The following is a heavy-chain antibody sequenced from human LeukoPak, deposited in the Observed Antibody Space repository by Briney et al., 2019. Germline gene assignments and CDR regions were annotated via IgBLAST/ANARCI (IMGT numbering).Heavy chain of an antibody. V-gene: IGHV4-59*01. CDR2: IYYSGST. Sequence: SSETLSLTCTVSGGSINSYYWSWIRQPPGKGLEWIGYIYYSGSTNYNPSLKSRVTISVDTSKNQFSLKMSSVTAADTAVYYCARARDGHINNWFDPWGQGTLVTVSS. D-gene: IGHD5-24*01. CDR1: GGSINSYY. J-gene: IGHJ5*02. CDR3: ARARDGHINNWFDP.